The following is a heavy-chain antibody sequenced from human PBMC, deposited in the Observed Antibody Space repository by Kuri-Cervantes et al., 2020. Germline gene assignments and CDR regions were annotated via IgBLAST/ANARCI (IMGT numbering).Heavy chain of an antibody. Sequence: GGSLRLSCAASGFTFSSYGMHWVRQAPGKGLEWVALISYDGSKKYYADSVKGRFTISRDNSKNTLYLQMNSLRAEDTAVYYCAKDKPVGDYWGQGTLVTVSS. D-gene: IGHD1-26*01. CDR2: ISYDGSKK. V-gene: IGHV3-30*18. CDR3: AKDKPVGDY. CDR1: GFTFSSYG. J-gene: IGHJ4*02.